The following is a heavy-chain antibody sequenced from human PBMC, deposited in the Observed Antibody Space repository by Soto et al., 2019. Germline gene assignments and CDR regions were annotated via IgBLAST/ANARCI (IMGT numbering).Heavy chain of an antibody. CDR2: IYYSGST. CDR3: ARGNGDYESYYYYYMDV. Sequence: PSETLSLTRTVSGGSISSGGYYWSWIRQHPGKGLEWIGYIYYSGSTYYNPSLKSRVTISVDTSKNQFSLKLSSVTAADTAVYYCARGNGDYESYYYYYMDVWGKGTTVTVSS. J-gene: IGHJ6*03. D-gene: IGHD4-17*01. V-gene: IGHV4-31*03. CDR1: GGSISSGGYY.